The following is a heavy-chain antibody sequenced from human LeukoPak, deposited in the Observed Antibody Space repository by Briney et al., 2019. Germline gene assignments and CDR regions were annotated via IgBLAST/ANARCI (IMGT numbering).Heavy chain of an antibody. CDR2: INNVGSHI. J-gene: IGHJ4*02. V-gene: IGHV3-21*04. CDR1: GFTFSSSA. CDR3: AKKLGGSYALFD. D-gene: IGHD1-26*01. Sequence: GGSLRLSCAASGFTFSSSAMNWVRQAPGKGLEWVSSINNVGSHIYYAGSVRGRFTISRDNAKNSLYLQMNSLRAEDTALYYCAKKLGGSYALFDWGQGTLVTVSS.